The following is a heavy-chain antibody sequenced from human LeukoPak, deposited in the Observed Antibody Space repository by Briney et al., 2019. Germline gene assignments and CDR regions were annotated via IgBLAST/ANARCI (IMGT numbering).Heavy chain of an antibody. V-gene: IGHV3-30*18. J-gene: IGHJ4*02. CDR1: GFTFSSYG. D-gene: IGHD5-24*01. CDR2: ISYDGSNK. Sequence: GGSLRLSCAASGFTFSSYGMHWVRQAPGKGLEWVAVISYDGSNKYYADSVKGRFTISRDNSKNTLYLQMNSLRAEDTAVYYCAKELESWGQGTLVTVSS. CDR3: AKELES.